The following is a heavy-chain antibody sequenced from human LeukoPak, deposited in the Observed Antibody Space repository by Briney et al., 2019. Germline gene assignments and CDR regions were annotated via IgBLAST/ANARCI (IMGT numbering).Heavy chain of an antibody. V-gene: IGHV3-30-3*01. CDR3: ASYGDYYY. D-gene: IGHD4-17*01. CDR1: GFTFSSYA. Sequence: PGRSLRLSCAASGFTFSSYAMHWVRQAPGKGLEWVAVISYDGSSKYYADSVKGRFTISRDNSKNTLYLQMNSLRAEDTAVYYCASYGDYYYWGQGTLVTVSS. J-gene: IGHJ4*02. CDR2: ISYDGSSK.